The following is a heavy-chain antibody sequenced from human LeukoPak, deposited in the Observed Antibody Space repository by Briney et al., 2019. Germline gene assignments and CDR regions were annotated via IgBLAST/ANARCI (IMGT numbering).Heavy chain of an antibody. V-gene: IGHV1-69*05. CDR1: GGTFSSYA. Sequence: ASVKVSCKASGGTFSSYAISWVRQAPGQGLEWMGRIIPIFGTANYAQKFQGRVTITTDESTSTAHMELSSLRSEDTAVYYCARGSLRYFDWFIDYWGQGTLVTVSS. CDR2: IIPIFGTA. D-gene: IGHD3-9*01. CDR3: ARGSLRYFDWFIDY. J-gene: IGHJ4*02.